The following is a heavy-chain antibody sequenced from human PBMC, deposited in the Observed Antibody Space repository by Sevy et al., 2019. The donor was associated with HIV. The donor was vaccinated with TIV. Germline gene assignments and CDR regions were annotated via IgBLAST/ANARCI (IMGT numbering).Heavy chain of an antibody. D-gene: IGHD2-8*02. J-gene: IGHJ4*02. CDR1: GFSFSDYY. Sequence: GGSLRLSCAASGFSFSDYYMSWIRQAPGRGLEWISYISTGSTYTNYADSVKGRFTISRDNAKNSLYLQMNSLRAEDTAVYYCARGYCTGGVCSYIGGDFDYWGQGTLVTVSS. V-gene: IGHV3-11*06. CDR3: ARGYCTGGVCSYIGGDFDY. CDR2: ISTGSTYT.